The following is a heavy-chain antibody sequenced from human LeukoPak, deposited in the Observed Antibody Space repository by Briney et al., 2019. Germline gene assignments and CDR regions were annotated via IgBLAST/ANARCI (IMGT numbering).Heavy chain of an antibody. CDR1: GFTFSDYY. D-gene: IGHD2-21*01. V-gene: IGHV3-11*01. CDR3: ARDGRRGDWGDY. CDR2: ISSSGSTI. Sequence: GGSLRLSCAASGFTFSDYYMSWIRQAPGKGLEWVSHISSSGSTIYYADSVKGRFTISRDNAKNSLYLQMNSLRVDDTAAYYCARDGRRGDWGDYWGQGTLVAVSS. J-gene: IGHJ4*02.